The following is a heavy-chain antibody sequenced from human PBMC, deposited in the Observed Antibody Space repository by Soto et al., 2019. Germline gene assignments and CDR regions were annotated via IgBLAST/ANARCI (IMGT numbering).Heavy chain of an antibody. Sequence: EVQLLESGGGLVQPGGSLRLSCAASGFTFSSYAMSWVRQAPGKGLEWVSAISGSGGSTYYADSVKGRFTISRDNSKNTRYLQRNSLRAEDTAVYYCAKDSGGSSGWDEYFQHWGQGTLVTVSS. D-gene: IGHD6-19*01. V-gene: IGHV3-23*01. CDR3: AKDSGGSSGWDEYFQH. CDR2: ISGSGGST. J-gene: IGHJ1*01. CDR1: GFTFSSYA.